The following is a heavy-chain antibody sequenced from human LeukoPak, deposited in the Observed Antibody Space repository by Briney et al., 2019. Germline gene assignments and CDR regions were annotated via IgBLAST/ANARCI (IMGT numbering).Heavy chain of an antibody. CDR2: VNSDGSTT. CDR3: ARGYYSSSRIDY. Sequence: GGSLRLSCAASGFPFTNYWMHWVRQAPGKGLVWVSRVNSDGSTTNYADSVKGRFTISRDNAENTLYMRMNSLRPEDTAVCYCARGYYSSSRIDYWGQGTLVTVSS. J-gene: IGHJ4*02. D-gene: IGHD6-13*01. CDR1: GFPFTNYW. V-gene: IGHV3-74*01.